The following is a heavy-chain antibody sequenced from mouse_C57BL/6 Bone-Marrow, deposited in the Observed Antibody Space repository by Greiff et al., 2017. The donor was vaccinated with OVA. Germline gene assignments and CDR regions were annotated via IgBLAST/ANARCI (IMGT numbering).Heavy chain of an antibody. Sequence: QVTLKESGPGILQPSQTLSLTCSFSGFSLRTFGMGVGWIRQPSGKGLEWLAHIWWDDDKYYNPALKSRLTSSKDTSKNPVFLKIANVDTADTATYYCARDSGNRPYFDVWGTGTTVTVSS. J-gene: IGHJ1*03. V-gene: IGHV8-8*01. D-gene: IGHD2-1*01. CDR3: ARDSGNRPYFDV. CDR1: GFSLRTFGMG. CDR2: IWWDDDK.